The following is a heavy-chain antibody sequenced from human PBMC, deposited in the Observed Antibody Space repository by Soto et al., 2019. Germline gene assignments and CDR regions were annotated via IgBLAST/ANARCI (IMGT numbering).Heavy chain of an antibody. CDR3: AKVVLFSSYDGHGRDHDF. Sequence: GGSLRLSCAASGFTFSSYAMSWVRQAPGKGLEWVSAISGSGGSTYYADSVKGRFTISRGNSKNTLYLQMNSLRAEDTAVYYCAKVVLFSSYDGHGRDHDFWGQGTLVPVSS. CDR1: GFTFSSYA. D-gene: IGHD5-12*01. J-gene: IGHJ4*01. CDR2: ISGSGGST. V-gene: IGHV3-23*01.